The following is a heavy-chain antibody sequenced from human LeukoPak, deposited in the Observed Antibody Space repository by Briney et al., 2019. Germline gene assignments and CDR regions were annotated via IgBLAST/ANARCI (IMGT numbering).Heavy chain of an antibody. J-gene: IGHJ5*02. Sequence: ASVKVSCKSSGYPFTTWEINWVRQAAGQGLVWMGWVHPNGGNTAYAQKFQGRVTMTRDTSISTAYMELRGLTSDDTAVYFCARGPRNDPWGQGTLVTVSS. CDR3: ARGPRNDP. V-gene: IGHV1-8*01. D-gene: IGHD1-14*01. CDR1: GYPFTTWE. CDR2: VHPNGGNT.